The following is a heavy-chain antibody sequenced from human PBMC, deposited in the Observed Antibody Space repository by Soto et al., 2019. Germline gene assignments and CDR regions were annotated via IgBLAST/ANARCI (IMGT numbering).Heavy chain of an antibody. CDR1: GYTFTSYG. CDR2: ISAYNGNT. V-gene: IGHV1-18*01. Sequence: QVQLVQSGAEVKKPGASVKVSCKASGYTFTSYGISWVRQAPGQGLEWMGWISAYNGNTNYAPKLQGRFTMTTDTATSTAYMELRSLRSDDTAVYYCARDVARAAAGSWFDPWGQGTLVTVSS. CDR3: ARDVARAAAGSWFDP. J-gene: IGHJ5*02. D-gene: IGHD6-13*01.